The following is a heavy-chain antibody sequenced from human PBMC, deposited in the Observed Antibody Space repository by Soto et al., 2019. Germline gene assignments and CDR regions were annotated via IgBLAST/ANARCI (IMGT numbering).Heavy chain of an antibody. V-gene: IGHV3-30*03. Sequence: SLRLSCVGSGFIFSNNGMHWVRQTPGKGLEWVAFMSNDGSDTFYADSVKGRFTISRDNSKNTLFLHMSNLRAEDTAMCYCTLVRVADSALDHWGQGTLVTVSS. CDR1: GFIFSNNG. D-gene: IGHD3-10*02. CDR3: TLVRVADSALDH. J-gene: IGHJ4*02. CDR2: MSNDGSDT.